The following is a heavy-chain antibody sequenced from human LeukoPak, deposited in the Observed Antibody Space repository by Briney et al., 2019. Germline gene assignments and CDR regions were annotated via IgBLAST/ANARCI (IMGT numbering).Heavy chain of an antibody. Sequence: RGRSLRLPCAASGFTDDYGMHWVRQAPGKGLEWVSGISWNRGSIGYADSVKGRFTISRDTAKNSLYLQMDSLRPEDTALYYCAKGGAAADNYWYFDLWGRGTLVTVSS. D-gene: IGHD6-13*01. V-gene: IGHV3-9*01. CDR1: GFTDDYG. J-gene: IGHJ2*01. CDR3: AKGGAAADNYWYFDL. CDR2: ISWNRGSI.